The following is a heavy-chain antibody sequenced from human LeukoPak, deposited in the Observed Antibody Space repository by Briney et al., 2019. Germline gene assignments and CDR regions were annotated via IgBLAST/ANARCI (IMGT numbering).Heavy chain of an antibody. CDR1: GFTFHICS. Sequence: GGSLRLFCAVSGFTFHICSMNWVRQAPGKGLEWVSSISSSSSYIDYADSGKGRFTISRDNAKNSLYLQMNSLRVEDTAVYYCAKLGSGTYLLAYWSQASLVTVSS. CDR2: ISSSSSYI. J-gene: IGHJ4*02. D-gene: IGHD1-26*01. V-gene: IGHV3-21*01. CDR3: AKLGSGTYLLAY.